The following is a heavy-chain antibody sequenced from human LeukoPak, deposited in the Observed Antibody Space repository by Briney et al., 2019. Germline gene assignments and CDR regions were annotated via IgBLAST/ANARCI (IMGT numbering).Heavy chain of an antibody. CDR3: ARVSGSGSSSWGSDY. Sequence: SETLSLTCTVSGYSISSGYYWGWIRQPPGKGLEWIGSIYHSGSTYYNPSLKSRVTISVDTSKNQFSLKLSSVTAADTAVYYCARVSGSGSSSWGSDYWGQGTLVTVSS. CDR1: GYSISSGYY. V-gene: IGHV4-38-2*02. D-gene: IGHD6-13*01. CDR2: IYHSGST. J-gene: IGHJ4*02.